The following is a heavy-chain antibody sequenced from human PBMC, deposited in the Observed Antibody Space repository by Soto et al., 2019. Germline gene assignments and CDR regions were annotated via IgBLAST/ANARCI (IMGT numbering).Heavy chain of an antibody. CDR1: GFTFRSCG. V-gene: IGHV3-30*18. J-gene: IGHJ4*02. CDR2: ISYDGGNK. Sequence: QVQLVESGGGVVQPGRSLRLSCAASGFTFRSCGMHWVRQAPGKGLEWVAVISYDGGNKYYTDSVKGRFTISRDNSKNTLHLQMNSLRAEDTAVYYCAKDQSSSCYYFDYWGQGTLVTVSS. CDR3: AKDQSSSCYYFDY. D-gene: IGHD6-13*01.